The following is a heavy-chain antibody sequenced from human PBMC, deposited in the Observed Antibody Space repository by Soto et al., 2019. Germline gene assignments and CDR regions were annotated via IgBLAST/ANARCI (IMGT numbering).Heavy chain of an antibody. V-gene: IGHV4-59*01. D-gene: IGHD3-9*01. CDR3: ARGYYDILTGYSDDYFDY. CDR1: GGSISSYY. CDR2: IYYSGST. J-gene: IGHJ4*02. Sequence: SETLSLICTVSGGSISSYYWSWIRQPPGKGLEWIGYIYYSGSTNYNPSLKSRVTISVDTSKNQFSLKLSSVTAADTAVYYCARGYYDILTGYSDDYFDYWGQGTLVTVSS.